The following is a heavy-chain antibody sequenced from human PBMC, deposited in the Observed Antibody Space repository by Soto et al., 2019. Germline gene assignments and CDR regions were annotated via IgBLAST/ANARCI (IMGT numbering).Heavy chain of an antibody. D-gene: IGHD6-6*01. J-gene: IGHJ6*02. Sequence: QVQLQESGPGLVKPSQTLSLTCTVSGGSISSGDYYWSWIRQPPGKGLEWIGYIYYSGSTYYNPSLKSRVTISVDTSKNQFSLKLSSVTAADTAVYYCARDIPEGSGFIAAHHYYYGMDVWGQGTTVTVSS. CDR3: ARDIPEGSGFIAAHHYYYGMDV. CDR1: GGSISSGDYY. V-gene: IGHV4-30-4*01. CDR2: IYYSGST.